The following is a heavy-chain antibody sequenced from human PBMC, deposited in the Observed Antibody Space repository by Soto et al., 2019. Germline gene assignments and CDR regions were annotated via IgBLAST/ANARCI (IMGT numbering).Heavy chain of an antibody. V-gene: IGHV4-61*08. D-gene: IGHD6-6*01. CDR1: GGSISSGGYY. Sequence: SETLSLTCTVSGGSISSGGYYWSWIRQHPGKGLEWIGYIYYSGSTDYNPSLKSRVTISADTSKTQFSLMMSSVTAADTAVYYCARYSSSSVFDYWGQGILVTVSS. J-gene: IGHJ4*02. CDR3: ARYSSSSVFDY. CDR2: IYYSGST.